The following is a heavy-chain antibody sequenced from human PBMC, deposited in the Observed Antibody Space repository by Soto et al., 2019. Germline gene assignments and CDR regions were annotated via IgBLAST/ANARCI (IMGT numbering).Heavy chain of an antibody. CDR3: ARGRGIGNSYFFDY. J-gene: IGHJ4*01. V-gene: IGHV3-53*01. Sequence: GGTLRLSCAAPVFSISSYYLSWVREAPGKGLEWVSTIYAPGSTNYADSLKGQFTISKDNSRNTVYLQMNRLRADDTAVYFCARGRGIGNSYFFDYWGHGALVTVSS. CDR1: VFSISSYY. CDR2: IYAPGST. D-gene: IGHD1-7*01.